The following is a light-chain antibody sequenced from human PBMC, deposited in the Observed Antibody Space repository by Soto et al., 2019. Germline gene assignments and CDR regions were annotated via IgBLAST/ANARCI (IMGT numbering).Light chain of an antibody. J-gene: IGKJ4*01. CDR1: QSVSSSY. Sequence: EIVLTQSPGTLSLSPGEIATLSCRASQSVSSSYLGWYQQKTGQAPRILIYGESSRATGIPDRLSGSGSGTDLNLTISRLEPEDFAVYHCQKYGDSPLTFGGGTKVDIK. CDR2: GES. V-gene: IGKV3-20*01. CDR3: QKYGDSPLT.